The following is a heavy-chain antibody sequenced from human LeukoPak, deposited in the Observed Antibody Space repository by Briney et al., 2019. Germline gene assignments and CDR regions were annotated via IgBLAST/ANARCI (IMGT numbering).Heavy chain of an antibody. CDR2: ISGSGVNT. V-gene: IGHV3-23*01. Sequence: GSLRLSCAASGFTFSDFAMTWVRQAPGKGLEWVSAISGSGVNTYYGDSVKGRFTISRDNSKNTLYLQMSSLRAEDTAVYYCARGVVGGPGPHYYYPLGVWGQGTTVSVSS. CDR1: GFTFSDFA. J-gene: IGHJ6*02. CDR3: ARGVVGGPGPHYYYPLGV. D-gene: IGHD4-23*01.